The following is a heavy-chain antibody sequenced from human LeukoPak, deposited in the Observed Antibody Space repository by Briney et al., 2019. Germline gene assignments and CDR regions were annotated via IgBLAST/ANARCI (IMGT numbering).Heavy chain of an antibody. CDR3: VRGWFDF. CDR2: IRSGSGYI. CDR1: GFTFSSYT. V-gene: IGHV3-21*01. J-gene: IGHJ5*01. Sequence: PGGSLRLSCATSGFTFSSYTMSWVRQAPGKGLELVSSIRSGSGYIKYAAPVKGRFTISRDNAENSVFLQMSSRRVDDTALYYCVRGWFDFWGQGTPVTVSS.